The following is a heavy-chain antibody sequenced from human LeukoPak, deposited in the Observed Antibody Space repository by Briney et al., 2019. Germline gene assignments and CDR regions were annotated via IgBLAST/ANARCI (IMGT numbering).Heavy chain of an antibody. CDR3: AKQFQIGVNYFDY. CDR2: ISSPSISE. J-gene: IGHJ4*02. V-gene: IGHV3-48*01. D-gene: IGHD3-22*01. CDR1: GFTFSRFT. Sequence: GGSLRLSCTASGFTFSRFTMAWVRQAPGKGLEWLSSISSPSISEDYADSVRGRFTISRDNSKNTLYLEMNSLGAEDTAVYYCAKQFQIGVNYFDYWGQGTPVTVSS.